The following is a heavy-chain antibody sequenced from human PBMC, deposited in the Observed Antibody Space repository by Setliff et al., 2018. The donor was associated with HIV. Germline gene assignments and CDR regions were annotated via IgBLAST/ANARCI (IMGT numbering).Heavy chain of an antibody. CDR3: AADYDLLTGYFSDMGY. CDR1: GFSFADYS. J-gene: IGHJ4*02. Sequence: GGSLRLSCAASGFSFADYSMTWVRQSPGRGLEWVSSINRASGPFYSESVKGRFTVSRDNSKSTWSLQLSRLTADDTALYYCAADYDLLTGYFSDMGYWGQGIPVTVS. D-gene: IGHD3-9*01. V-gene: IGHV3-23*01. CDR2: INRASGP.